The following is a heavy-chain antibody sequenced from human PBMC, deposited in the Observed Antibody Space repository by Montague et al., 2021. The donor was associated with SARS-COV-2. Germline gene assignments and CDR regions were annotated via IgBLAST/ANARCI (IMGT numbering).Heavy chain of an antibody. CDR2: IYTSGST. J-gene: IGHJ4*02. D-gene: IGHD1-1*01. CDR3: PRVGGNEYRFFDY. CDR1: GDSISSGTHY. V-gene: IGHV4-61*02. Sequence: TLSLTCTVSGDSISSGTHYWSWLRQPIGQGLEWIGRIYTSGSTNYNPSLRSRVTISVDTSKNHFSLNVSSVTAAATAVYSWPRVGGNEYRFFDYWGQGTLVTVSS.